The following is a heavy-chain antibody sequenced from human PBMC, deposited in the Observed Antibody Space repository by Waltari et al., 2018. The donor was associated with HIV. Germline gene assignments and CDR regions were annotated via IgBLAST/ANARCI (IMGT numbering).Heavy chain of an antibody. Sequence: EVQLVESGGGLVQPGGSLRLSCAASGFTFSSYWMTWVRQAPGKGRELVANKKQDGSKKYYVDSVKGRFTISRDNTQNSLYLQMNSLRADDTAVYFCARRGFSSGWYYFDYWGQGTLVTVSS. CDR3: ARRGFSSGWYYFDY. J-gene: IGHJ4*02. CDR1: GFTFSSYW. CDR2: KKQDGSKK. D-gene: IGHD6-19*01. V-gene: IGHV3-7*01.